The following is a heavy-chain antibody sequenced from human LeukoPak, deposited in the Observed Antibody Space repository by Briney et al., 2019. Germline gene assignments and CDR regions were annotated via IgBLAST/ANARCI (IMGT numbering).Heavy chain of an antibody. V-gene: IGHV1-69*05. CDR1: VGTFSSYA. Sequence: SVKVSCKASVGTFSSYAISWVRHPPAQGLVWMGGIITIFGTANYAQKFQGRVTITTNESTSTAYMELSSLRSEDTAVYYCARGPAASDAFDIWGQGSMATDSS. D-gene: IGHD6-13*01. J-gene: IGHJ3*02. CDR3: ARGPAASDAFDI. CDR2: IITIFGTA.